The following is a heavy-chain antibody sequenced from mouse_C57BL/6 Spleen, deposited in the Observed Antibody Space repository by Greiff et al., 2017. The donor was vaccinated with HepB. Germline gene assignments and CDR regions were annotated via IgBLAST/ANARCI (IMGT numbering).Heavy chain of an antibody. CDR1: GYAFSSSW. J-gene: IGHJ4*01. CDR3: ARLGTSGAMDY. Sequence: QVQLQQSGPELVKPGASVKISCKASGYAFSSSWMNWVKQRPGKGLEWIGRIYPGDGDTNYNEKFKGKATLTADKSSSTAYMQLSSLTSDDSAVYLYARLGTSGAMDYWGQGTPVTVSS. CDR2: IYPGDGDT. D-gene: IGHD3-1*01. V-gene: IGHV1-82*01.